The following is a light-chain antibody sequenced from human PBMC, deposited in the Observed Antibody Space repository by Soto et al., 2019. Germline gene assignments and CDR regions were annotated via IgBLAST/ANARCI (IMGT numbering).Light chain of an antibody. CDR2: STN. Sequence: QTVVTQEPSFSVSPGRTVTLTCGLSSGSVSTSYYPSWYQQTPGQAPRTLIYSTNTRSSGVPDRFSGSILGNKAALTITGAQADDESDLWPWVFGGGTKVTVL. V-gene: IGLV8-61*01. CDR3: WV. J-gene: IGLJ3*02. CDR1: SGSVSTSYY.